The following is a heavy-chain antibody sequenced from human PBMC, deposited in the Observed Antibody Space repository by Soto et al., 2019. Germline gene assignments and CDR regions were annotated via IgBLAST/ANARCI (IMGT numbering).Heavy chain of an antibody. D-gene: IGHD6-6*01. V-gene: IGHV1-69*06. J-gene: IGHJ6*02. Sequence: QVQLVQSGAEVKKPGSSVKVSCKASGGTFSSYAISWVRQAPGQGLEWMGGIIPIFGTANYAQQFQGRVTITADKSTSTAYMELSSLRSEDTAVYYCARTSYSSSSHYYYYYGMDVWGQGTTVTGSS. CDR2: IIPIFGTA. CDR3: ARTSYSSSSHYYYYYGMDV. CDR1: GGTFSSYA.